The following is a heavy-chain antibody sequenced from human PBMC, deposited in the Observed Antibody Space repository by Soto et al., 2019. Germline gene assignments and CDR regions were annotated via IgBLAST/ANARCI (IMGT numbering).Heavy chain of an antibody. D-gene: IGHD6-13*01. J-gene: IGHJ5*02. CDR2: ISYDGSNK. CDR1: GFTFSSYG. V-gene: IGHV3-30*18. CDR3: AKDFSSSWHNWFDP. Sequence: GGSLRLSXAASGFTFSSYGMHWVRQAPGKGLEWVAVISYDGSNKYYADSVKGRFTISRDNSKNTLYLQMNSLRAEDTAVYYCAKDFSSSWHNWFDPWGQGTLVTVSS.